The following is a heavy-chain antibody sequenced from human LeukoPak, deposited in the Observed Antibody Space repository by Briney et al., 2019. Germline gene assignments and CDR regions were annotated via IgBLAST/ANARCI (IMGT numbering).Heavy chain of an antibody. CDR3: ARSAAAGLNWFDP. J-gene: IGHJ5*02. V-gene: IGHV1-69*13. Sequence: SVKVSCKASRYTFTNYDMNWVRQAPGQGLEWMGGIIPIFGTANYAQKFQGRVTITADESTSTAYMELSSLRSEDTAVYYCARSAAAGLNWFDPWGQGTLVTVSS. CDR2: IIPIFGTA. D-gene: IGHD6-13*01. CDR1: RYTFTNYD.